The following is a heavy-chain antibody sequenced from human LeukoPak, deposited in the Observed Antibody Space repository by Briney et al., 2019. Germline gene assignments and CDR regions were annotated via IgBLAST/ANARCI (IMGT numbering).Heavy chain of an antibody. CDR3: ASAFNFDGSHSASATCRF. CDR2: IKQDGSES. Sequence: GGSLRLSCAASGFSFSNYWLSWVRQAPGKGLEWVANIKQDGSESYYVDSVKGRFTISRDNAKNTLYLQMNSLRVEDTAVYSCASAFNFDGSHSASATCRFCGQGTPVTVSS. V-gene: IGHV3-7*05. J-gene: IGHJ4*02. D-gene: IGHD2-15*01. CDR1: GFSFSNYW.